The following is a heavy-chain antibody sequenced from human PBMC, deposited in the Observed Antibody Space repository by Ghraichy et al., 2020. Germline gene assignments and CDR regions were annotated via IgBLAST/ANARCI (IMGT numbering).Heavy chain of an antibody. D-gene: IGHD5-18*01. J-gene: IGHJ6*02. V-gene: IGHV3-48*02. CDR3: ATNSGYSYGYAYYYGMDV. CDR1: GFTFSTYA. Sequence: GGSLRLSCAASGFTFSTYAMNWVRQAPGRGLEWLSYISSSSSTIFYADSVKGRFTISRDNAKNSLYLQLNSLGDEDTAVYYCATNSGYSYGYAYYYGMDVWGQGTTVTVSS. CDR2: ISSSSSTI.